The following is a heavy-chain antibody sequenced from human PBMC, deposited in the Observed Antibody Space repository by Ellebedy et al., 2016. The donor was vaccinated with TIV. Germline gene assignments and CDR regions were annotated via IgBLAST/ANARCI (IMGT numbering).Heavy chain of an antibody. D-gene: IGHD6-13*01. J-gene: IGHJ4*02. V-gene: IGHV1-46*01. CDR1: GYTFTSYY. Sequence: AASVKVSCKASGYTFTSYYMHWVRQAPGQRLEWMGIINLSGGSTSYAQKFQGRVTMTRDTSTSTVYMELSSLRSEDTTVYYCARGEQQLVSGYWGQGALVTVSS. CDR3: ARGEQQLVSGY. CDR2: INLSGGST.